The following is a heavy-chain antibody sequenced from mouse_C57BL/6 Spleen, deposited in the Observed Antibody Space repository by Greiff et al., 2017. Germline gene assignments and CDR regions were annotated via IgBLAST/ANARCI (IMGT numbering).Heavy chain of an antibody. J-gene: IGHJ4*01. CDR2: IDPETGGT. Sequence: QVHVKQSGAELVRPGASVTLSCKASGYTFTDYEMHWVKQTPVHGLEWIGAIDPETGGTAYNQKFKGKAILTADKSSSTAYMELRSLTSEDSAVYYCTREGLLRGDYWGQGTSVTVSS. CDR3: TREGLLRGDY. CDR1: GYTFTDYE. D-gene: IGHD1-1*01. V-gene: IGHV1-15*01.